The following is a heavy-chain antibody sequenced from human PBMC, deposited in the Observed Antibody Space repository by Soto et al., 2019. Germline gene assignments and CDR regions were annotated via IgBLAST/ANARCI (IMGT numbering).Heavy chain of an antibody. CDR1: GGSISSYY. CDR3: ARGRGYSYGVYDY. V-gene: IGHV4-59*01. J-gene: IGHJ4*02. Sequence: SETLSLTCTVSGGSISSYYWSWIRQPPGKGLEWIGYIYYSGSTNYNPSLKSRVTISVDTSKNHLSLRLNSVTAADTAVYYCARGRGYSYGVYDYWGQGTLVTVSS. CDR2: IYYSGST. D-gene: IGHD5-18*01.